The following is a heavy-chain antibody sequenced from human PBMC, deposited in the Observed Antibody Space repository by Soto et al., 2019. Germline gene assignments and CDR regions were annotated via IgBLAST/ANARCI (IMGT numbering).Heavy chain of an antibody. V-gene: IGHV4-59*01. Sequence: QVQLQESGPGLVRPSETLSLTCTISGGSIGTYYWSWIRRPPGKGLEWIGYIHYSGTTHCNPSLKSRVTVSTSTSESQFSLTLSSVTAADTAVYYCARYYCPSGTCYSFAYWGQGILVTVSS. CDR1: GGSIGTYY. J-gene: IGHJ4*02. CDR3: ARYYCPSGTCYSFAY. D-gene: IGHD2-21*01. CDR2: IHYSGTT.